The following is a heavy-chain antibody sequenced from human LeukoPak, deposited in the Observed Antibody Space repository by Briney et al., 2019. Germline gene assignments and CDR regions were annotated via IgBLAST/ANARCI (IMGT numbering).Heavy chain of an antibody. V-gene: IGHV1-2*02. J-gene: IGHJ4*02. Sequence: ASVKVSCKASGYTFTGYYMHWVRQAPGQGLEWMGWINPNSGGTNYAQKFQGRVTMTRDMSTSTVYMELSTLRSEDTAIYYCTRAHYCSNGVCRYVGDDYWGQGTLVTVSS. CDR3: TRAHYCSNGVCRYVGDDY. CDR1: GYTFTGYY. D-gene: IGHD2-8*01. CDR2: INPNSGGT.